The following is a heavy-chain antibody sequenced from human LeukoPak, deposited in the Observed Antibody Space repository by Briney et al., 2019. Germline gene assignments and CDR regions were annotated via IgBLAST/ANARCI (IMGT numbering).Heavy chain of an antibody. Sequence: GGSLRLSCAASGFTFSSYSMNWVRQAPGKGLEWVSSISSSSSYIYYADSVKGRFTTSRDNAKNSLYLQMSTLRAEDTAMYYCARVRCSGGSCYSSDYWGQGTLVTVSS. V-gene: IGHV3-21*01. CDR3: ARVRCSGGSCYSSDY. D-gene: IGHD2-15*01. J-gene: IGHJ4*02. CDR1: GFTFSSYS. CDR2: ISSSSSYI.